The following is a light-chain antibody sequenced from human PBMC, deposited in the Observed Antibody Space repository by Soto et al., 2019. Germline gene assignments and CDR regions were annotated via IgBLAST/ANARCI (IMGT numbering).Light chain of an antibody. CDR3: QQSYFSPWT. J-gene: IGKJ1*01. V-gene: IGKV1-39*01. CDR1: QSVSNY. Sequence: DIQMTQSPSSLSASVGDRVTITCRASQSVSNYLSWYQQKPGKAPKLLIYGASTLESVVPSRFSGSGSGTDFTLTISSLQPEDFATYYCQQSYFSPWTFGQGTKVDIK. CDR2: GAS.